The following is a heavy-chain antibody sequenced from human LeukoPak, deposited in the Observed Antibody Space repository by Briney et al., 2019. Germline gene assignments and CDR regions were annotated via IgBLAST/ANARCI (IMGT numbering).Heavy chain of an antibody. D-gene: IGHD3-9*01. Sequence: GRSLRLSCAASGFTFSSYGMHWVRQAPGKGLEWVAVIWYDGSNKYYADSVKGRFTISRDNSKNTLYLQMNSLRAEGTAVYYCARGREAYDILTGCDYWGQGTLVTVSS. CDR2: IWYDGSNK. J-gene: IGHJ4*02. V-gene: IGHV3-33*01. CDR3: ARGREAYDILTGCDY. CDR1: GFTFSSYG.